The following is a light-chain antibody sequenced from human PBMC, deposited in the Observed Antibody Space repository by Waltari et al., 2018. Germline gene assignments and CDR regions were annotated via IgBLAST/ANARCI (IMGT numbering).Light chain of an antibody. CDR2: GPS. J-gene: IGKJ4*01. CDR3: QQYGSSPLT. CDR1: QSVSSNY. V-gene: IGKV3-20*01. Sequence: ETVLTQSPGTLTLSPGERATLACSASQSVSSNYLAWYQPKPGQAPRLLIYGPSSRATGIPDRFSGSGSGTDFTLTISRLEPEDFAVYYCQQYGSSPLTLGGGTKVEIK.